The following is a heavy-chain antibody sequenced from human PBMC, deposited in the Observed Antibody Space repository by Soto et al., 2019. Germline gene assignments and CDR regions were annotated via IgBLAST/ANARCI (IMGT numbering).Heavy chain of an antibody. CDR1: GYSFTSYW. V-gene: IGHV5-51*01. Sequence: GESLKISCKGSGYSFTSYWIGWVRQMPGKGLEWMGIIYPGDSDTRYSPSFQGQVTISADKSISTAYLQWSSLKASDTAMYYCARRAVEDIVVVPAAGYYYYYYMDVWGKGTTVTVSS. D-gene: IGHD2-2*01. CDR3: ARRAVEDIVVVPAAGYYYYYYMDV. J-gene: IGHJ6*03. CDR2: IYPGDSDT.